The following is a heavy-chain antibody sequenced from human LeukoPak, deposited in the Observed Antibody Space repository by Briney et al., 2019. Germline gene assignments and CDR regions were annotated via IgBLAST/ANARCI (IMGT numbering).Heavy chain of an antibody. V-gene: IGHV3-49*04. D-gene: IGHD3-10*01. CDR3: TRVPGLLWSYYGMDV. Sequence: GGSLRLSCTASRFTFGDYAMSWVRQAPGKGLEWVGFIRSKAYGGTTEYAASVKGRFTISRDDSKSIAYLQMNSLKTEDTAVYYCTRVPGLLWSYYGMDVWGKGTTVTVSS. CDR1: RFTFGDYA. J-gene: IGHJ6*04. CDR2: IRSKAYGGTT.